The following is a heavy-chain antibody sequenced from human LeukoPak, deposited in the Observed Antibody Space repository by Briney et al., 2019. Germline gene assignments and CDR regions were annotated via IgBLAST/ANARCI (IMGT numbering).Heavy chain of an antibody. V-gene: IGHV3-48*03. D-gene: IGHD6-19*01. CDR3: ARESIAVAGAPFDY. Sequence: PGGSLRLSCAASGFTFSSYEMNWVRQAPGKGLEWVSYISSGSTIYDADSVKGRFTISRDNAMNSLYLQMNSLRAEDTAVYYCARESIAVAGAPFDYWGQGTLVTVSS. CDR2: ISSGSTI. CDR1: GFTFSSYE. J-gene: IGHJ4*02.